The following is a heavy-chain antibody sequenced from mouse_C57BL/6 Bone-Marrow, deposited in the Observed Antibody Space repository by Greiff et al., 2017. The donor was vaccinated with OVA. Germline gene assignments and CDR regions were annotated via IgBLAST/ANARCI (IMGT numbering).Heavy chain of an antibody. D-gene: IGHD3-2*02. J-gene: IGHJ4*01. V-gene: IGHV1-81*01. Sequence: VQLQQSGAELARPGASVKLSCKASGYTFTSYGISWVKQRTGQGLEWIGEIYPGSGNTKYNEKFKGKATLTADTSSSTAYMQLSSLTSEDSAVYYCADSSGFAMDYWGQGTSVTVSS. CDR1: GYTFTSYG. CDR3: ADSSGFAMDY. CDR2: IYPGSGNT.